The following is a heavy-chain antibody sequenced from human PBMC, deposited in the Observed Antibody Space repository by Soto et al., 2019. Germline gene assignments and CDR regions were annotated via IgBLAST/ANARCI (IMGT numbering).Heavy chain of an antibody. CDR3: ASRTSVWYGAFDY. CDR2: ISYSGST. V-gene: IGHV4-39*01. CDR1: GGSISSSSYY. J-gene: IGHJ4*02. Sequence: QLQLQESGPGLVKPSETLSLTCTVSGGSISSSSYYWGWILQPPGKGLEWIGSISYSGSTYYDPSLKSRVTISVDTSKNQFSLKLSSVTAAATAVYYCASRTSVWYGAFDYWGQGTLVTVSS. D-gene: IGHD6-19*01.